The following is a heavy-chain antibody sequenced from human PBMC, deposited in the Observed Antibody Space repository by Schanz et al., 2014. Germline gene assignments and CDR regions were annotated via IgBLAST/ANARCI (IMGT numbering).Heavy chain of an antibody. CDR1: GYTFTSHG. D-gene: IGHD6-13*01. CDR2: ITAYNGDT. V-gene: IGHV1-18*01. Sequence: QVQLVQSGAEVKKPGASVKVSCKASGYTFTSHGISWVRQAPGQGLEWMGWITAYNGDTNYALKLQGRVTITADKSTFTAYMDVSSLRSEDTAVYYCASSGAGYSSSWDFDYWGQGTLVAVSS. CDR3: ASSGAGYSSSWDFDY. J-gene: IGHJ4*02.